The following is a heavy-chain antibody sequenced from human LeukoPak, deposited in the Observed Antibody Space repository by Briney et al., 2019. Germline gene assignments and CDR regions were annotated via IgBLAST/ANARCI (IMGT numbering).Heavy chain of an antibody. V-gene: IGHV3-30*18. CDR3: AKDGYGYCSSSSCRYYFDY. J-gene: IGHJ4*02. CDR2: ISYDGSNK. D-gene: IGHD2-2*03. Sequence: PGRSLRLSCAASGFTFSSYGMHWVRQAPGKGLEWVAVISYDGSNKYYADSVKGRFTISRDNSKNTLYLQMNSLRAEDTAVYYCAKDGYGYCSSSSCRYYFDYWGQGTLVTVSS. CDR1: GFTFSSYG.